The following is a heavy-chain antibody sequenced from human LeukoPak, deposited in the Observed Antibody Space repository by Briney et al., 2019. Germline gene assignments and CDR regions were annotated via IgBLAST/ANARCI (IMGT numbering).Heavy chain of an antibody. CDR2: ISGSGGST. V-gene: IGHV3-23*01. CDR3: ATRKVGAIALDY. J-gene: IGHJ4*02. CDR1: GFTFSSYA. D-gene: IGHD1-26*01. Sequence: GGSLRLSCAASGFTFSSYAMSWVRQAPGKGLEWVSAISGSGGSTYYADSVKGRFTISRDNSKNTLYLQMNSLRAEDTAVYYCATRKVGAIALDYWGQGTLVTVSS.